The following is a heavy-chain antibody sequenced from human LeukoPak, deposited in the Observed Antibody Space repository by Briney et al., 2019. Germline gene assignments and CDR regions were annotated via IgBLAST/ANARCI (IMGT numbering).Heavy chain of an antibody. Sequence: PSETLSLTCTVSGGSISGSSXYWXXXRXPXGKGLEXXGSISXSESTPHNPSLKSRVTISVDTSKNQFSLKLNSVTAADTAVYYCARDLRFCSDTRCFDWFDPWGQGTLVTVSS. CDR3: ARDLRFCSDTRCFDWFDP. D-gene: IGHD2-2*01. J-gene: IGHJ5*02. V-gene: IGHV4-39*02. CDR1: GGSISGSSXY. CDR2: ISXSEST.